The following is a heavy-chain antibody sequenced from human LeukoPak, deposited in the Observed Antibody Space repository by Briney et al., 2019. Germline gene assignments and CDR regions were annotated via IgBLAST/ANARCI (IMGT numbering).Heavy chain of an antibody. D-gene: IGHD3-22*01. J-gene: IGHJ4*02. V-gene: IGHV4-34*01. CDR2: INHSGST. Sequence: SETLSLTCAVYGGSFSGYYWSWIRQPPGKGLEWIGEINHSGSTNYNPSLKSRVTISVDTSKNQFSLKLSSVTAADTAVYYCARVREYYDSSGYYYWGQGTLVTVSS. CDR1: GGSFSGYY. CDR3: ARVREYYDSSGYYY.